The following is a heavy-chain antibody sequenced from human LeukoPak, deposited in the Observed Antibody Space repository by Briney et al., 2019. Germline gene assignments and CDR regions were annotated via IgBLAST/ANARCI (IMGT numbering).Heavy chain of an antibody. CDR1: GGSFSNYY. D-gene: IGHD1-7*01. J-gene: IGHJ6*03. CDR2: INDSGRA. Sequence: PSETLSPTCAVYGGSFSNYYWSWIRQPPGKGLEWLGEINDSGRANYNPSLMSRVTVSVDTSKNQFSLRLTSVTATDTAVYYCARRWNYGRNYYIDVWGKGATVSVSS. V-gene: IGHV4-34*01. CDR3: ARRWNYGRNYYIDV.